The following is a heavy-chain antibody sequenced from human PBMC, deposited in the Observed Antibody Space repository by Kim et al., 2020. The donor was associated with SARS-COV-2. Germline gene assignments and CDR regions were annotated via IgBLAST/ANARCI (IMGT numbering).Heavy chain of an antibody. Sequence: GGSLRLSCAASGFTVSSNYMTWVRQAPVKGLEWVSLIYKDGSTVYADPVKGRFTISRDNSKNTLYLQMNSLRVEDTAVYFCASSPHTSACRCWGQGTLVTVSS. J-gene: IGHJ4*02. CDR2: IYKDGST. CDR1: GFTVSSNY. D-gene: IGHD6-19*01. CDR3: ASSPHTSACRC. V-gene: IGHV3-66*01.